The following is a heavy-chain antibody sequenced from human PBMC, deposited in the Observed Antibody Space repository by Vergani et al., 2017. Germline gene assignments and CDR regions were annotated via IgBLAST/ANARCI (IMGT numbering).Heavy chain of an antibody. J-gene: IGHJ4*02. CDR1: GYTFTKYA. V-gene: IGHV1-2*02. CDR3: ARDMDIVVVPAAIHLDY. CDR2: INPNSGGT. Sequence: QVQLVQSGGEVKKPGASVKVSCKGYGYTFTKYAITWVRQAPGQGLEWMGWINPNSGGTNYAQKFQGRVTMTRDTSISTAYMELSRLRSDDTAVYYCARDMDIVVVPAAIHLDYWGQGTLVTVSS. D-gene: IGHD2-2*03.